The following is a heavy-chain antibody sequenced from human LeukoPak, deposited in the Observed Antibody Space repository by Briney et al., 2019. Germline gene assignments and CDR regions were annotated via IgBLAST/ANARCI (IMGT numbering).Heavy chain of an antibody. D-gene: IGHD3-10*01. CDR2: INPNSGGT. CDR1: GYTFTDYY. Sequence: ASVKLSCKASGYTFTDYYMHWVRQAPGQGLEWMGWINPNSGGTNYAQKFQGGVTMPRDTSISTAYMELSRLRSDDTAVYYCARVFSGSYYNVPCYYWGQGTLVTVSS. CDR3: ARVFSGSYYNVPCYY. J-gene: IGHJ4*02. V-gene: IGHV1-2*02.